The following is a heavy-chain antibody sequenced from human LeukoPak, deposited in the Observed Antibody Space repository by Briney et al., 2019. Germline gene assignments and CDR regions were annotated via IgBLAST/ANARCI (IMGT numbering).Heavy chain of an antibody. V-gene: IGHV3-48*03. D-gene: IGHD2-8*01. J-gene: IGHJ6*03. CDR1: GFTFNNYE. CDR2: ISSSGSTK. CDR3: ARDHNSYDGGYYYYMDV. Sequence: GGSLRLSCAASGFTFNNYEMNWVRQAPGKGLEWISYISSSGSTKYSADSVKGRFTISRDNAKNSLYLQMNSLRAEDTAVYYCARDHNSYDGGYYYYMDVWGKGTTVTVSS.